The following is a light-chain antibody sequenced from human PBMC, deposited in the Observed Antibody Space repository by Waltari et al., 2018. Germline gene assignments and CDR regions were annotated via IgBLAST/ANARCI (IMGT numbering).Light chain of an antibody. CDR1: NIGSKS. V-gene: IGLV3-21*02. Sequence: SYVLTQPPSVSVAPGQTARITCGGNNIGSKSVHWYQQKPGQAPVLVVYDDSDRPSGIRERCSGSNSGNTATLTISRVEAGDEADYYCQVWDSSSDPYVVFGGGTKLTVL. CDR3: QVWDSSSDPYVV. J-gene: IGLJ2*01. CDR2: DDS.